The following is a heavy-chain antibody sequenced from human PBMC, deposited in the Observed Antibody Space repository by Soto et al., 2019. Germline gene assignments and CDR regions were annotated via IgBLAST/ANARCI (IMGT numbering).Heavy chain of an antibody. CDR2: IYSGGST. CDR1: GFTVSSNY. CDR3: ARYRVVPAAYYYYMDV. D-gene: IGHD2-2*01. V-gene: IGHV3-66*01. J-gene: IGHJ6*03. Sequence: GGSLRLSCAASGFTVSSNYMSWVRQAPGKGLEWVSVIYSGGSTYYADSVKGRFTISRDNSKNTLYLQMNSLRAEDTAVYYCARYRVVPAAYYYYMDVWGKGTTVTVSS.